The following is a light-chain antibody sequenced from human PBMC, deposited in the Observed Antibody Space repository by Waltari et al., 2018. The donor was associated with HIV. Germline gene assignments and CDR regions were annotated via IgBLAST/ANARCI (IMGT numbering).Light chain of an antibody. Sequence: SYEVNQPPSVSVSPGQIASIVCSGDNLGDKNVCWYQQKPGQSPVLVIHQDTKRPSGIPERFSGSNSGNTATLTISGTQAMDEADYYCQAWDSSTVIFGGGTKLTVL. V-gene: IGLV3-1*01. CDR2: QDT. J-gene: IGLJ2*01. CDR3: QAWDSSTVI. CDR1: NLGDKN.